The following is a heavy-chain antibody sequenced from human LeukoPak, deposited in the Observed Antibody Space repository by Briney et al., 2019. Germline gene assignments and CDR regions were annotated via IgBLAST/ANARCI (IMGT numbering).Heavy chain of an antibody. D-gene: IGHD2-2*01. CDR2: INPYGSDT. CDR3: TRVRVVVPSAFDYCDF. J-gene: IGHJ4*02. V-gene: IGHV3-7*01. Sequence: GGSLRHSCAASGFSFYCYWMWWARPATGKGLEWVANINPYGSDTYYADSVKGRFTISRDNAENSLYLQMNSLRAEDTAVYYCTRVRVVVPSAFDYCDFWGQGTLVTVSS. CDR1: GFSFYCYW.